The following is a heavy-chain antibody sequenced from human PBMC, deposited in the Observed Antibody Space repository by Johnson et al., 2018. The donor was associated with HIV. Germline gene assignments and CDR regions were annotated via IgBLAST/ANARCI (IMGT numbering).Heavy chain of an antibody. Sequence: MQLVESGGGLVKPGGSLRLSCAASGFSFSNAWMSWVRQVPGKGLEWVGRIKSKIDGGTTDYAAPVKGRFTISRDNSKNTLYLQMNSLRAEDTAVYYCATSMGATALAFDIWGQGTMVTVSS. J-gene: IGHJ3*02. CDR1: GFSFSNAW. D-gene: IGHD1-26*01. V-gene: IGHV3-15*01. CDR3: ATSMGATALAFDI. CDR2: IKSKIDGGTT.